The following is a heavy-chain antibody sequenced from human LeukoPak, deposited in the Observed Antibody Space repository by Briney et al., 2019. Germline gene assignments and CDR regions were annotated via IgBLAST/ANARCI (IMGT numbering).Heavy chain of an antibody. V-gene: IGHV4-59*08. CDR1: GGSISSYY. CDR3: ARHSPSLGSGSYTPYYFDY. J-gene: IGHJ4*02. CDR2: IYYSGST. Sequence: SEALSLTCTVSGGSISSYYWGWIRQPPGKGLEWIGYIYYSGSTNYNPSLKSRVTISVDTSKNQFSLKLSSVTAADTAVYYCARHSPSLGSGSYTPYYFDYWGQGTLVTVSS. D-gene: IGHD3-10*01.